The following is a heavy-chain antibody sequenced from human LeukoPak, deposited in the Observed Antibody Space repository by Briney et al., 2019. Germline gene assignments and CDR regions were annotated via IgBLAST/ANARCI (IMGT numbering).Heavy chain of an antibody. J-gene: IGHJ4*02. CDR1: GGSISSGGYY. V-gene: IGHV4-31*03. D-gene: IGHD6-19*01. Sequence: SETLSLTCTVSGGSISSGGYYWSWIRQHPGKGLEWIGYIYYSGSTNYNPSLKSRVTISVDKSKNQFSLKLSSVTAADTAVYYCARDRATYSSGWYRGDFDYWGQGTLVTVSS. CDR3: ARDRATYSSGWYRGDFDY. CDR2: IYYSGST.